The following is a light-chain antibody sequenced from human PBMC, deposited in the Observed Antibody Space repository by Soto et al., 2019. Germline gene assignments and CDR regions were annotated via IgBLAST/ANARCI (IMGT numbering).Light chain of an antibody. Sequence: QSVLTQPPSASGSPGQSVTISCTGTSSDVGGYNYVSWYQPQPGTAPKLMIYEVSKRPLGVPDRFSGSKSGTTAALTVSGLQAEDEADYYCSAYAGSTGVFGGGTKVTVL. CDR3: SAYAGSTGV. J-gene: IGLJ2*01. CDR2: EVS. V-gene: IGLV2-8*01. CDR1: SSDVGGYNY.